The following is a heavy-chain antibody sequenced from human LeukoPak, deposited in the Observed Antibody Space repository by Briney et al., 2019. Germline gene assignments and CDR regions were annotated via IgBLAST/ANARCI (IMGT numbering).Heavy chain of an antibody. CDR1: GFTFSSYA. Sequence: GGSLRLSCAASGFTFSSYAMSWVRQAPGKGLEWVSAISGSSGSTYYADSVKGRFTISRDNAKTTLYLQMNSLRAEDTAVYYCAKDLSTYSPRSSSPSEPSPPAFDIWGQGTMVTVSS. V-gene: IGHV3-23*01. CDR3: AKDLSTYSPRSSSPSEPSPPAFDI. CDR2: ISGSSGST. J-gene: IGHJ3*02. D-gene: IGHD5-18*01.